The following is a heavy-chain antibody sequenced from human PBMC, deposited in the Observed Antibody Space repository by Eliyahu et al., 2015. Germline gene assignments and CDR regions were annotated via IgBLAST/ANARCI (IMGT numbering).Heavy chain of an antibody. CDR1: GYSFXSYW. D-gene: IGHD5-12*01. CDR2: IYPGDSDT. V-gene: IGHV5-51*01. J-gene: IGHJ5*02. CDR3: ARLLDSGYDLGGGNWFDP. Sequence: EVQLVQSGAEVKKPGESLKISCKXSGYSFXSYWIGWVRQLPGKGXEWVGVIYPGDSDTRYSPSFQGQVTISADKSISTAYLQWSSLKASDTAMYYCARLLDSGYDLGGGNWFDPWGQGTLVTVSS.